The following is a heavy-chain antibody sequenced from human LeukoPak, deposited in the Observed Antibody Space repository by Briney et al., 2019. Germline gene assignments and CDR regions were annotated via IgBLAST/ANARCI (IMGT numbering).Heavy chain of an antibody. V-gene: IGHV4-39*07. D-gene: IGHD2-2*01. CDR2: IYYSGST. CDR1: GGSISSSSYY. Sequence: SETLSLTCTVSGGSISSSSYYWGGIRQPPGKGLEGIGSIYYSGSTYYNPSLKSRVTISVDRSKNQFSLKLSSVTAADTAVYYCARAPSRDIVVVPAAMRRPNWFDPWGQGTLDTVSS. CDR3: ARAPSRDIVVVPAAMRRPNWFDP. J-gene: IGHJ5*02.